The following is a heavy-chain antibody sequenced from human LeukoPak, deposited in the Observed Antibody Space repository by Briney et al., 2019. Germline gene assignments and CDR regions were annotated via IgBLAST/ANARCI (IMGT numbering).Heavy chain of an antibody. CDR1: GFTFISDS. CDR3: ARDTNYYDSSGYYSGSDFDY. J-gene: IGHJ4*02. V-gene: IGHV3-21*04. D-gene: IGHD3-22*01. Sequence: GRSLRLSCAAVGFTFISDSTNWVRPAPGEGLEWVSSITSSTNYLYYADSVKGRFTIPRADARTTLYLQMNSLRAKDTAVYYCARDTNYYDSSGYYSGSDFDYWGQGTLVTVSS. CDR2: ITSSTNYL.